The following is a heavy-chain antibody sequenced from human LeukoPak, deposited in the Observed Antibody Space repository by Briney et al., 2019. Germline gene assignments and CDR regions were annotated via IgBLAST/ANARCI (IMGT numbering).Heavy chain of an antibody. D-gene: IGHD6-13*01. CDR2: IYHSGST. CDR1: GGSISSSSYY. J-gene: IGHJ4*02. CDR3: AMRSMAAAFRDY. V-gene: IGHV4-39*07. Sequence: NPSETLSLTCTVSGGSISSSSYYWGWIRQPPGKGLEWIGEIYHSGSTNYNPSLKSRVTISVDKSKNQFSLKLSSVTAADTAVYYCAMRSMAAAFRDYWGQGTLVTVSS.